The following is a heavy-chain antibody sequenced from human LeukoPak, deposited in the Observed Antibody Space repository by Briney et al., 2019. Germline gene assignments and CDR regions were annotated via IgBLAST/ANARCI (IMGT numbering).Heavy chain of an antibody. D-gene: IGHD3-10*01. J-gene: IGHJ4*02. CDR1: GFTFSSYG. CDR3: ARDSRITMVRGVGPFDY. Sequence: PGGSLRLSCAASGFTFSSYGMHWVRQAPGKGLEWVAVISYDGSNKYYADSVKGRFTISRDNSKNTLYLQMNSLRAEDTAVYYCARDSRITMVRGVGPFDYWGQGTLVTVSS. CDR2: ISYDGSNK. V-gene: IGHV3-30*03.